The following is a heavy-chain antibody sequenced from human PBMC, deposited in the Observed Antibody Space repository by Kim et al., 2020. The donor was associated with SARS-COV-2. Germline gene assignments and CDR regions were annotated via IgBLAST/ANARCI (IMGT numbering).Heavy chain of an antibody. CDR3: ARYAHSSGWYEFDY. CDR2: IYTSGST. CDR1: GGSISSYY. J-gene: IGHJ4*02. Sequence: SETLSLTCTVSGGSISSYYWSWIRQPAGKGLEWIGRIYTSGSTNYNPSLKSRVTMSVDTSKNQFSLKLSSVTAADTAVYYCARYAHSSGWYEFDYWGQGTLVTVSS. D-gene: IGHD6-19*01. V-gene: IGHV4-4*07.